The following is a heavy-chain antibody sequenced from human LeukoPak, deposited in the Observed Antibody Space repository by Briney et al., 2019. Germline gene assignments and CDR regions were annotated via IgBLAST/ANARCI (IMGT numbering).Heavy chain of an antibody. D-gene: IGHD3-3*01. Sequence: SVKVSCKASGGTFSSYAISWVRQAPGQGLEWLGGIIPIFGTANYAQKFQGRVTITTDESTSTAYMELSSLRSEDTAVYYCASLDPYYDFWSGYRSWGQGTLVTVSS. CDR1: GGTFSSYA. J-gene: IGHJ4*02. V-gene: IGHV1-69*05. CDR3: ASLDPYYDFWSGYRS. CDR2: IIPIFGTA.